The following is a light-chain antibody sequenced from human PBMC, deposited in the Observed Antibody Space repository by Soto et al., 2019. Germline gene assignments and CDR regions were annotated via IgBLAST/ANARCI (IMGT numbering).Light chain of an antibody. CDR3: QKYYSYSRT. J-gene: IGKJ1*01. CDR1: QTVSSW. CDR2: DVS. V-gene: IGKV1-5*01. Sequence: DIQMTQSPSTLSASVGDRVTITCRASQTVSSWLAWYQQKPGKAPKLLIYDVSSVESGVTPRFSGSGSGTEFTLTISSLQPDYFAAYYCQKYYSYSRTFGQVTKVEVK.